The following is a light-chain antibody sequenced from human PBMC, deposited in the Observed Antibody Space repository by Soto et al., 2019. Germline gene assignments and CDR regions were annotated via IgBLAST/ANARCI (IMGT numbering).Light chain of an antibody. V-gene: IGKV3-15*01. J-gene: IGKJ1*01. CDR2: GAS. CDR1: QSVRSN. CDR3: QQYNNWPRT. Sequence: EIVLTQSPATLSVSPGERATLSCRASQSVRSNLAWYQQKPGQGPRLLIFGASTRATGIPARFSGSGSGTEFTLTISSLQSEDFAVYYCQQYNNWPRTFGQGTKVDIK.